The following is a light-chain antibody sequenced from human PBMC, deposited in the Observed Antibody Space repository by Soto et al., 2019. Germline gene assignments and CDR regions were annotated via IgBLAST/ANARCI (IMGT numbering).Light chain of an antibody. Sequence: DTQLTQSPPFLSASVGDRVTVTCRASQTINNYLAWFRKKEGKAPEFLIYPASTLQGGVPSRFSGHGFGINFTLTISSLQSEDFAVYYCQQYNNWPPLTFGGGTKVEIK. CDR2: PAS. V-gene: IGKV1-9*01. CDR1: QTINNY. J-gene: IGKJ4*01. CDR3: QQYNNWPPLT.